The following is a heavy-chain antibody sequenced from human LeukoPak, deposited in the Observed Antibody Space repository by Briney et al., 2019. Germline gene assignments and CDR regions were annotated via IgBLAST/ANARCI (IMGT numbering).Heavy chain of an antibody. D-gene: IGHD3-22*01. CDR1: GGTFSRDA. Sequence: SVKVSCKASGGTFSRDAISWVRQAPGQGLKWMGGIIPIFGTANYAQKFQGRVTITTDESTSTAYMELSSLRSEDTAVYYCATPYYDSSGYHALDYWGQGTLVTVSS. V-gene: IGHV1-69*05. J-gene: IGHJ4*02. CDR3: ATPYYDSSGYHALDY. CDR2: IIPIFGTA.